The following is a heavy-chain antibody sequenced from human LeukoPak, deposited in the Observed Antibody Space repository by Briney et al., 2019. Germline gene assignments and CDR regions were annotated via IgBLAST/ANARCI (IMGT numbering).Heavy chain of an antibody. V-gene: IGHV3-7*01. CDR2: IKQDGSEK. CDR3: ARDPLPSCSSTSCYEEGFDY. Sequence: GGSLRLSCAASGFTFSSYWMSWVRQAPGKGLEWVANIKQDGSEKYYVDSVKGRFSISRDNAKNSLYLQMNSLRAEDTAVYYCARDPLPSCSSTSCYEEGFDYWGQGTLVTVSS. J-gene: IGHJ4*02. D-gene: IGHD2-2*01. CDR1: GFTFSSYW.